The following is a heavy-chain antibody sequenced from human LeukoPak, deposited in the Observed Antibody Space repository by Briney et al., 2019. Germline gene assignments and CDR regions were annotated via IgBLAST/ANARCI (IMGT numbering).Heavy chain of an antibody. V-gene: IGHV4-59*12. CDR2: IYYSGST. Sequence: ATLSLTCTVSGGSISSYYWSWIRQPPGKGLEWIGYIYYSGSTNYNPSLKSRVTLSVDTSKTQFYLSLSSVTAADTAVYYCAREDSGSYYDFYYFYMDVWGKGTTVTISS. D-gene: IGHD3-10*01. CDR1: GGSISSYY. CDR3: AREDSGSYYDFYYFYMDV. J-gene: IGHJ6*03.